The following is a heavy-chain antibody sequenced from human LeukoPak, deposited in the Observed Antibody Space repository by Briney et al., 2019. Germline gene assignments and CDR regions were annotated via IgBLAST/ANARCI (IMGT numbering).Heavy chain of an antibody. CDR2: IKPDGSDT. CDR3: VRGTRLADR. D-gene: IGHD1-7*01. J-gene: IGHJ5*02. CDR1: DFTFTNSW. V-gene: IGHV3-7*01. Sequence: GGSLRLSCVASDFTFTNSWMSWVRQAPGKGLEWVADIKPDGSDTGYVDSVKGRLTISRGNAKNSLYLQMDSLRVEDTAVYYCVRGTRLADRWGQGTLVTVSS.